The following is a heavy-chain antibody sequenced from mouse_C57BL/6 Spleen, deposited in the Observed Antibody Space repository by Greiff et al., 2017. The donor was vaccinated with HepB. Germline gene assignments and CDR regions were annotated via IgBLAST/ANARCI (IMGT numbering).Heavy chain of an antibody. V-gene: IGHV3-6*01. D-gene: IGHD1-2*01. CDR3: ARRLLLYYFDY. Sequence: ESGPGLVKPSQSLSLTCSVTGYSITSGYYWNWIRQFPGNKLEWMGYISYDGSNNYNPSLKNRISITRDTSKNQFFLKLNSVTTEDTATYYCARRLLLYYFDYWGQGTTLTVSS. CDR2: ISYDGSN. CDR1: GYSITSGYY. J-gene: IGHJ2*01.